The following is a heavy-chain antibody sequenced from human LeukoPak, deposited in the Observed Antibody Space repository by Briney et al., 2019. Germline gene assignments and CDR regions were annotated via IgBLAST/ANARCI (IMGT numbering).Heavy chain of an antibody. CDR1: GGTFSSYA. Sequence: SVKVSCKASGGTFSSYAISLVRQAPGQGLEWMGRIIPIFGTANYAQKFQGRVTITTDESTSTAYMELSSLRSEDTAVYYCAYCPHYYDSSGPPGLYLYMDVWGEGTTVTVSS. D-gene: IGHD3-22*01. V-gene: IGHV1-69*05. CDR3: AYCPHYYDSSGPPGLYLYMDV. CDR2: IIPIFGTA. J-gene: IGHJ6*03.